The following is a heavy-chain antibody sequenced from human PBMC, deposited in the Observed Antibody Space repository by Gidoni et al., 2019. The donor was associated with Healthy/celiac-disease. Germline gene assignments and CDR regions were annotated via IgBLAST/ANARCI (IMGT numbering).Heavy chain of an antibody. J-gene: IGHJ4*02. CDR1: GGTFSSYA. Sequence: QVQLVQSGAEVKKPGSSVKVSCKASGGTFSSYAISWVRQAPGQGLEWMGRIIPILGIANYAQKFQGRVTITADKSTSTAYMELSSLRSEDTAVYYCARDMSLEFGRYSYGVWGQGTLVTVSS. D-gene: IGHD5-18*01. CDR2: IIPILGIA. CDR3: ARDMSLEFGRYSYGV. V-gene: IGHV1-69*04.